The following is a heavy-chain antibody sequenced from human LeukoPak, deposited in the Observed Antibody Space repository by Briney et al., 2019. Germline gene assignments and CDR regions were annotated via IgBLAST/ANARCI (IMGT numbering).Heavy chain of an antibody. D-gene: IGHD1-26*01. CDR2: IYYSGSA. CDR1: GDSISGYY. V-gene: IGHV4-59*08. Sequence: SETLSLTCTVSGDSISGYYWSWIRQAPGEGLEWIGNIYYSGSANYNPALKSGVTISVDTSKNQFYLNLTSVTAADTAVYYCARHSDDYDYYGMDVWGQGTTVTVSS. CDR3: ARHSDDYDYYGMDV. J-gene: IGHJ6*02.